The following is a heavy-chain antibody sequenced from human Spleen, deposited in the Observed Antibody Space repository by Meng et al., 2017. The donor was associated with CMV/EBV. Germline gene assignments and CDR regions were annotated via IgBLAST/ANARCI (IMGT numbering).Heavy chain of an antibody. Sequence: QVQLVESGGGVVQPGRSLRLSCAASGFTFSSYAMHWVRQAPGKGLEWVAVISYDGSNKYYADSVKGRFTISRDNAKNSLYLQMNSLRAEDTAVYYCARDGRMVRGVFDPWGQGTLVTVSS. CDR2: ISYDGSNK. CDR1: GFTFSSYA. V-gene: IGHV3-30-3*01. D-gene: IGHD3-10*01. J-gene: IGHJ5*02. CDR3: ARDGRMVRGVFDP.